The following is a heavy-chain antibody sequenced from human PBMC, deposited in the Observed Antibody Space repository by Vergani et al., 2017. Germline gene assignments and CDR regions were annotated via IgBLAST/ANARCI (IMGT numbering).Heavy chain of an antibody. CDR3: ASGGHGSENGGALQL. CDR1: GYIFSNFW. V-gene: IGHV5-51*01. D-gene: IGHD3-10*01. J-gene: IGHJ3*01. Sequence: EKQLVQSGSETKKPGESLKISCQAFGYIFSNFWIGWVRQRPGRGLAWMGIIYPGDSEVKSNPTFRGQVIFSVDTSVNTAYLQWRSLQASDTATYFCASGGHGSENGGALQLWGQGTNITVSS. CDR2: IYPGDSEV.